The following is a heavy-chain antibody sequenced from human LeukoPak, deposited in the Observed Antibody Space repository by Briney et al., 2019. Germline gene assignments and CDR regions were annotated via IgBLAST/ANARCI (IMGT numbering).Heavy chain of an antibody. CDR2: IYYSGST. CDR1: GGSISSGSYY. CDR3: ARHHTEALVVGATRLAFDY. Sequence: SETLSLTCTVSGGSISSGSYYWGRVRQPPGKGLEWIGSIYYSGSTYYKSSLKSRVTISVDTSKNQFSLMLSSVTAADTAVYYCARHHTEALVVGATRLAFDYWGQGTLVPVSS. D-gene: IGHD1-26*01. V-gene: IGHV4-39*01. J-gene: IGHJ4*02.